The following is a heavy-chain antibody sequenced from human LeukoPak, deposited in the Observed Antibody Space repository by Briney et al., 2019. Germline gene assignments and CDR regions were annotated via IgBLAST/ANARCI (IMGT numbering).Heavy chain of an antibody. D-gene: IGHD3-22*01. J-gene: IGHJ4*02. CDR1: GGSISSSRYY. Sequence: PSETLSLTCTVSGGSISSSRYYWGWIRQPPGKGLEWIGSIYYSGSTYYNPSLKSRVTISVDTSKNQFSLKLSSVTAADTAVYYCARQRYDSTCGYWGQGTLVTVSS. CDR2: IYYSGST. CDR3: ARQRYDSTCGY. V-gene: IGHV4-39*01.